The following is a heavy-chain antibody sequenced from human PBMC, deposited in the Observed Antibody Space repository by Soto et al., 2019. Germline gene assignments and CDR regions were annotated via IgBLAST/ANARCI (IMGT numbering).Heavy chain of an antibody. V-gene: IGHV1-69*12. D-gene: IGHD2-15*01. CDR3: ATGDKHCSGGTCYSRFDY. J-gene: IGHJ4*02. CDR2: FILLFGRP. CDR1: GDTVRHYV. Sequence: QVQLVQSGAEVKKPGSSVKVSCKVSGDTVRHYVISWVRQAPGQGLEWMGGFILLFGRPDYADKFQDRVTITADESSSTAYMELTSLISEDTAVYYFATGDKHCSGGTCYSRFDYWGQGTLVTVSS.